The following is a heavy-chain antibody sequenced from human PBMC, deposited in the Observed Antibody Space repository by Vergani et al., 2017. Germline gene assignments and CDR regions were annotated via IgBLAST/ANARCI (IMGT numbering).Heavy chain of an antibody. J-gene: IGHJ4*02. CDR3: TRGRGAGTGY. CDR1: GFTFSSYW. Sequence: EVQLVEYGGGLVQPGGSLRLSCTASGFTFSSYWMSWIRQAPGKGLEWVANIKQDESEKNYVDSVKGRFTTSRDNAKNSLYLQMNSLRAEDTAVYYCTRGRGAGTGYWGQGTLVTVSS. CDR2: IKQDESEK. D-gene: IGHD6-19*01. V-gene: IGHV3-7*03.